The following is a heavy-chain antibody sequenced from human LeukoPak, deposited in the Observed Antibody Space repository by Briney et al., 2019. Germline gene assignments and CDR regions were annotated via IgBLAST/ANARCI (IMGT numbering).Heavy chain of an antibody. D-gene: IGHD3-10*01. J-gene: IGHJ6*03. CDR1: GFTFSIYA. CDR2: IKQDGSKK. CDR3: ARDQGITMVRGVMNYYYYMDV. Sequence: GGSLRLSCAASGFTFSIYAMSWVRQAPGKGLEWVANIKQDGSKKYYVDSVKGRFTISRDNAKNSLYLQMNSLRAEDMAVYYCARDQGITMVRGVMNYYYYMDVWGKGTTVTVSS. V-gene: IGHV3-7*01.